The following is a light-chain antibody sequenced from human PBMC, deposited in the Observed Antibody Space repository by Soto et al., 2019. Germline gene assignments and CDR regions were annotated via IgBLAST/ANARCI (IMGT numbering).Light chain of an antibody. J-gene: IGKJ1*01. Sequence: DIVLTQSPGTLSLSPGERATLSCRASQSISSSYLAWYQQKPGQAPRLLIYGASNRATGIPDRFSGSGSETDFTLTINRLEPEDFAVYYCQQYGASSSWTFGQGTKWIS. V-gene: IGKV3-20*01. CDR3: QQYGASSSWT. CDR2: GAS. CDR1: QSISSSY.